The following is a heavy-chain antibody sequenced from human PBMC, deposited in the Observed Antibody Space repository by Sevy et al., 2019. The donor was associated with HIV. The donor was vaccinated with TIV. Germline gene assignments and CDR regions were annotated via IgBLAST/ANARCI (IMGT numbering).Heavy chain of an antibody. D-gene: IGHD3-22*01. CDR3: AREYDSSGYYSKDAFDI. V-gene: IGHV3-30*16. Sequence: GGYLRLSCAASGFTFSSYAMHWVRQAPGKGLEWVAVISYDGSNKYYADSVKGRFTISRDNSKNTLYLQMNSLRAEDTAVYYCAREYDSSGYYSKDAFDIWGQGTMVTVSS. CDR2: ISYDGSNK. J-gene: IGHJ3*02. CDR1: GFTFSSYA.